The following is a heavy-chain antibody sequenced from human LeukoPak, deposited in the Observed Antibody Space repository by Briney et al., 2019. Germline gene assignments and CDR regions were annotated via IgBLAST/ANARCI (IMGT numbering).Heavy chain of an antibody. V-gene: IGHV3-21*01. J-gene: IGHJ6*03. CDR1: GFTFSSYS. CDR3: ARDRSGPPHYYMDV. CDR2: ISSSSSYI. D-gene: IGHD3-10*01. Sequence: PGGSLRLSCAASGFTFSSYSMNWVRQAPGKGLEWVSSISSSSSYIYYADSVKGRFTISRDNAKNSLYLQMNSLRAEDTAVYYCARDRSGPPHYYMDVWGKGTTVTVSS.